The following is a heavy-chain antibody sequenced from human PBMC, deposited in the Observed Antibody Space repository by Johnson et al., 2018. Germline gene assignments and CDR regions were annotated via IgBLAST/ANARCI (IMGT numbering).Heavy chain of an antibody. V-gene: IGHV3-49*05. CDR2: IRSKAYGGTT. CDR1: GFTFGDYA. CDR3: TRGMGWQLVFDFDV. J-gene: IGHJ3*01. Sequence: VQLVESGGTLVKPGRSLRLSCTASGFTFGDYALSWFRQAPGKGLEWIGFIRSKAYGGTTEYAASVKGRFTVSRDDSKSIAYLQMNSLQTEDTAVYYCTRGMGWQLVFDFDVWGQGTMLTVSS. D-gene: IGHD6-6*01.